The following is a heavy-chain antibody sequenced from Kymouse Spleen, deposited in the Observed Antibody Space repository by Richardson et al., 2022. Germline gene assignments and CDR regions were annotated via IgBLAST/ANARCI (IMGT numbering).Heavy chain of an antibody. J-gene: IGHJ6*02. CDR2: IGTAGDT. V-gene: IGHV3-13*01. CDR3: ARGGTTVTTRGDYYYYGMDV. CDR1: GFTFSSYD. Sequence: EVQLVESGGGLVQPGGSLRLSCAASGFTFSSYDMHWVRQATGKGLEWVSAIGTAGDTYYPGSVKGRFTISRENAKNSLYLQMNSLRAGDTAVYYCARGGTTVTTRGDYYYYGMDVWGQGTTVTVSS. D-gene: IGHD4-17*01.